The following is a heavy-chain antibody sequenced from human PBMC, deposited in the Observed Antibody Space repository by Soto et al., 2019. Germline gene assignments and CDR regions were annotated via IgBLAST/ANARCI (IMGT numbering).Heavy chain of an antibody. Sequence: QITLKESGPTLVKPTQTLTLTCTFSGFSLSTSGVGVGWIRQPPGKALEWLALIYWDDDKRYSPSLKSRLTITKDTSKNRVVLTMTNLDPVDTATYYCAHSGIGRVDWNFAGWGWFDPWGQGTLVTVSS. J-gene: IGHJ5*02. CDR2: IYWDDDK. V-gene: IGHV2-5*02. CDR1: GFSLSTSGVG. CDR3: AHSGIGRVDWNFAGWGWFDP. D-gene: IGHD1-7*01.